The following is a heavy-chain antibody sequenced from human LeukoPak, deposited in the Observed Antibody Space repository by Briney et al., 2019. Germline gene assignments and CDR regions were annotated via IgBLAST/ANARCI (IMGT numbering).Heavy chain of an antibody. CDR1: GFTFSSYG. CDR3: ARGNSWDYYYYYYMDV. D-gene: IGHD6-13*01. V-gene: IGHV3-30*02. Sequence: GGSLRLSCAASGFTFSSYGMHWVRQAPGKGLEWVAFIRYDGSNKYYADSVKGRFTISRDNAKNTLYLQMNSLRAEDTAVYYCARGNSWDYYYYYYMDVWSKGTTVTISS. CDR2: IRYDGSNK. J-gene: IGHJ6*03.